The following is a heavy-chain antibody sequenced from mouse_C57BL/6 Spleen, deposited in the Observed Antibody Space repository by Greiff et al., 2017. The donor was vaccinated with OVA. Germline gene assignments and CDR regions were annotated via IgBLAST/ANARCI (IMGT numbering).Heavy chain of an antibody. D-gene: IGHD2-4*01. CDR1: GYSITSGYY. Sequence: EVKLQESGPGLVKPSQSLSLTCSVTGYSITSGYYWNWIRQFPGNKLEWMGYISYDGSNNYNPSLKNRISITRDTSKNQFFLKLNSVTTEDTATYYCARDYDYDKWFAYWGQGTLVTVSA. V-gene: IGHV3-6*01. J-gene: IGHJ3*01. CDR3: ARDYDYDKWFAY. CDR2: ISYDGSN.